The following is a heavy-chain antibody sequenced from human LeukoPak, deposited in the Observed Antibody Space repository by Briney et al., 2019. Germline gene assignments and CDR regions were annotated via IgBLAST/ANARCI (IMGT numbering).Heavy chain of an antibody. Sequence: SVKVSCKASGGTFSSYAITWVRQAPGQGLEWMGGIIPIFGASNYAQKFQGRVTITTDESTSTAYMEVTSLRSDDTAVYFCVAGGAKWELLDGNAFDIWGQGTMVTVSS. CDR1: GGTFSSYA. D-gene: IGHD1-26*01. CDR2: IIPIFGAS. J-gene: IGHJ3*02. V-gene: IGHV1-69*05. CDR3: VAGGAKWELLDGNAFDI.